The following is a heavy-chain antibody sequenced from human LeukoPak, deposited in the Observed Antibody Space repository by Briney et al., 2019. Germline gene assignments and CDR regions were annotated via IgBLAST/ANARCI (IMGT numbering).Heavy chain of an antibody. CDR3: ARGSRRGWLRLDYFDY. D-gene: IGHD5-12*01. J-gene: IGHJ4*02. Sequence: SETLSLTCTVSGGSISSGSYYWSWIRQPAGKGLEWIGRIYTSGSTNYNPSLKSRVTISVDTSKNQFSLKLSSVTAADTAVYYCARGSRRGWLRLDYFDYWGQGTLVTVSS. CDR1: GGSISSGSYY. CDR2: IYTSGST. V-gene: IGHV4-61*02.